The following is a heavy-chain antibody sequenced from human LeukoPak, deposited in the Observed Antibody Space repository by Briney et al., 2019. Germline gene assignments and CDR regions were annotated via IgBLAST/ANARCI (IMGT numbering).Heavy chain of an antibody. D-gene: IGHD6-6*01. CDR3: ARGPNSNWSGLDF. J-gene: IGHJ4*02. V-gene: IGHV3-74*01. CDR1: GFTFSIYA. CDR2: ISPTGSTT. Sequence: GGSLRLSCAVSGFTFSIYAMSWVRQAPGKGLVWVSRISPTGSTTSYADSVKGRFTVSRDNAKNTLYLQVNNLRAEDTAVYYCARGPNSNWSGLDFWGQGTLLTVSS.